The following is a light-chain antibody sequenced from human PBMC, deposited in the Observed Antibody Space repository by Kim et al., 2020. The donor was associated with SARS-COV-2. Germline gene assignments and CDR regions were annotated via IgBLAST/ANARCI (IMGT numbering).Light chain of an antibody. V-gene: IGKV3-11*01. CDR1: QSVTTY. Sequence: WSPGERATLSCRASQSVTTYFTWYQQKPGQAPRLLIYDASKRATGIPARFSGSGSGTDFTLTITSLEPEDSAVYYCLQRSNWPWTFGQGTKVDIK. CDR3: LQRSNWPWT. J-gene: IGKJ1*01. CDR2: DAS.